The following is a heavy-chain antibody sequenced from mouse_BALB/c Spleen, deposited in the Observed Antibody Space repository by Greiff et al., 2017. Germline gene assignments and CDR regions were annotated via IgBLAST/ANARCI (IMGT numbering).Heavy chain of an antibody. D-gene: IGHD2-1*01. CDR1: GFTFSSYA. Sequence: EVMLVESGGGLVKPGGSLKLSCAASGFTFSSYAMSWVRQTPEKRLEWVASISSGGSTYYPDSVKGRFTISRDNARNILYLQMSSLRSEDTAMYYCARGRDGNSYYYAMDYWGQGTSVTVSS. CDR3: ARGRDGNSYYYAMDY. J-gene: IGHJ4*01. CDR2: ISSGGST. V-gene: IGHV5-6-5*01.